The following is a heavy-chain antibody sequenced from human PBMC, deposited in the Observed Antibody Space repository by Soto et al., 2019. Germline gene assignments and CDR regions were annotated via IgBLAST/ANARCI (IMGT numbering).Heavy chain of an antibody. CDR1: GCSFTRYW. CDR2: IYPGDSDT. CDR3: ARLGFRIAWAAKYGMDV. V-gene: IGHV5-51*01. D-gene: IGHD6-13*01. Sequence: GESLKISCRGSGCSFTRYWIGWVRQMPGKGLEWMGIIYPGDSDTRYSPSFQGQVTISADKSISTAYLQWSSLKASDTAMYYCARLGFRIAWAAKYGMDVWGQGTTVTVSS. J-gene: IGHJ6*02.